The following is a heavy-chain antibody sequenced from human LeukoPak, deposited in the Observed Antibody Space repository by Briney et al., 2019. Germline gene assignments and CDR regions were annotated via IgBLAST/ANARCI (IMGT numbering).Heavy chain of an antibody. J-gene: IGHJ5*02. Sequence: ASVKVSCKVSGYTLTELSMHWVRQAPGKGLERMGGFDPEDGETIYAQKFQGRVTMTEDTSTDTAYMELSSLRSEDTAVYYCATDVSGSYLDNWFDPWGQGTLVTVSS. D-gene: IGHD1-26*01. V-gene: IGHV1-24*01. CDR1: GYTLTELS. CDR2: FDPEDGET. CDR3: ATDVSGSYLDNWFDP.